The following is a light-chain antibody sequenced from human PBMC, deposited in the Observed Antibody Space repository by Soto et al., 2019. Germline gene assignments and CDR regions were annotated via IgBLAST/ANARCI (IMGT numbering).Light chain of an antibody. CDR2: KAS. CDR1: QSISSW. CDR3: QQYNSYSRT. V-gene: IGKV1-5*03. Sequence: DIQMTQSPSTLSASVGDRVTITCRARQSISSWLAWFQQKPGKAPKLLIYKASTLESEVPSRFSGSGSGTEVTLTISSLQPDDFATYYCQQYNSYSRTFGQGTKVEIK. J-gene: IGKJ1*01.